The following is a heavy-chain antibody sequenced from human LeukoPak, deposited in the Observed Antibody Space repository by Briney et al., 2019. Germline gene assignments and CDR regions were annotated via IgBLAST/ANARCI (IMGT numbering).Heavy chain of an antibody. CDR1: GFTFSSYS. CDR3: ARLAAAYHFDY. CDR2: ISSSSSYI. J-gene: IGHJ4*02. Sequence: GGSRRLSCAATGFTFSSYSMNWVRQAPGKGLEWVSSISSSSSYIYYADSVKGRFTISRDNAKNSLYLQMNSLRAEDTAVYYCARLAAAYHFDYWGQGTLVTVSS. V-gene: IGHV3-21*01. D-gene: IGHD6-13*01.